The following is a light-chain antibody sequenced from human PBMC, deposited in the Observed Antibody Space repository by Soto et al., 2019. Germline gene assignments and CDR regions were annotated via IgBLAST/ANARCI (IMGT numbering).Light chain of an antibody. J-gene: IGKJ4*01. V-gene: IGKV1-39*01. CDR2: SIS. CDR3: QPSYTITLT. CDR1: QTITRY. Sequence: DIQMTQSPSSLSAAVVDRVTITCRASQTITRYLNWYQQKPGKAPILLISSISSLRGGVTSRFSGSGSVTDFTLTISSLQPEDFASYYGQPSYTITLTLGGGTKVEI.